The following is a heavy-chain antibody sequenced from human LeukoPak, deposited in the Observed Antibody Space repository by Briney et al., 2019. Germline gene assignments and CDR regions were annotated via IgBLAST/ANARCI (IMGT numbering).Heavy chain of an antibody. CDR2: INHNGRT. J-gene: IGHJ5*02. CDR3: ARAYYYDSSGYSTNWFDP. V-gene: IGHV4-34*01. Sequence: PSETLSLTCAVYGGPFSGYYWSWIRQPPGKGLQWMGEINHNGRTNYNPSLKSRVTISVDTSKNQFSLKLNSVTAADTAVYYCARAYYYDSSGYSTNWFDPWGQGTLVTVSS. CDR1: GGPFSGYY. D-gene: IGHD3-22*01.